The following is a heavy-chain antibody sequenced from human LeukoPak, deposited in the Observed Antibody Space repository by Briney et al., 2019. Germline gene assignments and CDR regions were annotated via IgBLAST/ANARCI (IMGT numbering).Heavy chain of an antibody. CDR3: ARGGGSGTFDI. CDR1: GYTLSSYG. Sequence: ASVKVSCKVSGYTLSSYGLRWVRQAPGQGLEWMGWINTNTRNPTYAQGFRGRFVFSLDTSVSTAYLQISSLKAEDTAVYYCARGGGSGTFDIWGQGTKVTVSS. D-gene: IGHD1-26*01. J-gene: IGHJ3*02. V-gene: IGHV7-4-1*02. CDR2: INTNTRNP.